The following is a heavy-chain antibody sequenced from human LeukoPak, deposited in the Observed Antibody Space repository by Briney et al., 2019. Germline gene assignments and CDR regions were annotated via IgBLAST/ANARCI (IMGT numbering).Heavy chain of an antibody. Sequence: GGSLRLSCEASGFTFSDYGMNWVRQSPGKGLEWISYIHDTSGAICYADSVKGRFVISRDNAKNSLYLQMNSLRAEDTAVYYCARSSLSTSFTYWGQGTLVTVSS. V-gene: IGHV3-48*04. CDR3: ARSSLSTSFTY. J-gene: IGHJ4*02. CDR1: GFTFSDYG. CDR2: IHDTSGAI. D-gene: IGHD3-3*01.